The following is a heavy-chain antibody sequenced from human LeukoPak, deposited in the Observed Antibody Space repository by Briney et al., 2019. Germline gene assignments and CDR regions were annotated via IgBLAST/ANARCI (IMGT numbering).Heavy chain of an antibody. CDR2: IYTSGST. V-gene: IGHV4-61*02. D-gene: IGHD5-12*01. Sequence: SQTLSLTCTVSGGSISSDSYYWSWIRQPAGKGLEWIGRIYTSGSTNYSPSLKSRVTISVDTSKNQFSLKLSSVTAADTAVYYCARCTITPYYFDYWGQGTLVTVSS. J-gene: IGHJ4*02. CDR3: ARCTITPYYFDY. CDR1: GGSISSDSYY.